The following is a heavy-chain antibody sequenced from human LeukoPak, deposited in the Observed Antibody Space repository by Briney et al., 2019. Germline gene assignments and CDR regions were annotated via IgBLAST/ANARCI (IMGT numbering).Heavy chain of an antibody. CDR3: ARDLGSAYDVPRWFDP. Sequence: SETLSLTCTVSGGSITSYYWSWIRQPAEKGLEWIARIYSSGSTNYNPSLQSRVTMSVDTSKNQFSLKLSSVTAADTAVYYCARDLGSAYDVPRWFDPWGQGTLVTVFS. J-gene: IGHJ5*02. D-gene: IGHD3-16*01. CDR1: GGSITSYY. CDR2: IYSSGST. V-gene: IGHV4-4*07.